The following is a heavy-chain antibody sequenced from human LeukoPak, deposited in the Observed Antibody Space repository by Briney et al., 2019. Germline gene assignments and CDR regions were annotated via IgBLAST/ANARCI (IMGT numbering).Heavy chain of an antibody. CDR2: IHHSGST. Sequence: YPSETLSLTCAVYRGSFSGYYWSWIRQAPGKGLEWIGEIHHSGSTNYNPSLKSRVTISVDTSKNQFSLKLSSVTAADTAVYYCAREGDSSVYYDYWGQGTLVTVSS. CDR3: AREGDSSVYYDY. CDR1: RGSFSGYY. V-gene: IGHV4-34*01. D-gene: IGHD3-22*01. J-gene: IGHJ4*02.